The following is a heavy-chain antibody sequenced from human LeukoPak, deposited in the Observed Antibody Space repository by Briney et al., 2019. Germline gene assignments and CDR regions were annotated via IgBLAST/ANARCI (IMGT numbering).Heavy chain of an antibody. V-gene: IGHV3-23*01. Sequence: GGSLRLSCAASGFTFSTYTMYWVRHPPGKRLEWVSIIGSSGGGIHYADSAKGRFTISRDNSKNALYLQMNSLRVEDTAVYYCAIDPNWGTHSWGQGVLITVSS. J-gene: IGHJ4*02. CDR2: IGSSGGGI. CDR3: AIDPNWGTHS. CDR1: GFTFSTYT. D-gene: IGHD7-27*01.